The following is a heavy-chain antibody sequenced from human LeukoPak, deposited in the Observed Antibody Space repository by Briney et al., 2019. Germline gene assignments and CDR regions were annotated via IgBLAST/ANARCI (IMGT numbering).Heavy chain of an antibody. Sequence: GESLQISSPASGYSFITNWVGWLRQLPGKGLEWLGIIYPGDSDTRYSPSFQGQVTISADKSISTAYLQWNNLNASDTAMYYCVRVLWTWALNYYYGMDVWGQGTTVTVSS. CDR1: GYSFITNW. V-gene: IGHV5-51*01. J-gene: IGHJ6*02. D-gene: IGHD2-8*02. CDR2: IYPGDSDT. CDR3: VRVLWTWALNYYYGMDV.